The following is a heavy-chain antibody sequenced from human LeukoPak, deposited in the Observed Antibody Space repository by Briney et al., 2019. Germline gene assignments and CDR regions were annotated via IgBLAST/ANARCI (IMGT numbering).Heavy chain of an antibody. V-gene: IGHV4-59*08. CDR2: IYYSGST. J-gene: IGHJ4*02. CDR3: ARAVGYYGSGNFDY. CDR1: GGSISSYY. D-gene: IGHD3-10*01. Sequence: PSETLSLTCTVSGGSISSYYWSWIRQPPGKGLEWIGYIYYSGSTNYNPSLKSRVTISVDTSKNQFSLKLSSVTAADTAVYYCARAVGYYGSGNFDYWGQGTLVTVSS.